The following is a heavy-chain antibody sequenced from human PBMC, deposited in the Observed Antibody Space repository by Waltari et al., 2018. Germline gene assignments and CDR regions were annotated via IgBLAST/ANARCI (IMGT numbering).Heavy chain of an antibody. CDR2: ISSSSSYI. V-gene: IGHV3-21*01. J-gene: IGHJ3*02. Sequence: EVQLVESGGGLVKPGGSLRLSCAASGFSFSSYSMNWVRQAPGKGLEWVSSISSSSSYIYYADSVKGRFAISRDNAKNSLYLQMNSLRAEDTAVYYCARDVSSSYRLFDAFDIWGQGTMVTVSS. D-gene: IGHD6-13*01. CDR1: GFSFSSYS. CDR3: ARDVSSSYRLFDAFDI.